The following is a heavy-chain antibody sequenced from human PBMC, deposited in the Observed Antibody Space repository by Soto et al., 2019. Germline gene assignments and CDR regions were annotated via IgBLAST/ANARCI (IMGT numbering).Heavy chain of an antibody. V-gene: IGHV4-39*01. CDR2: LFYRGST. Sequence: PSETLSLTCTVSGGSFSSSSYYWGWIRQPPGKGLEWIGSLFYRGSTYYNPSLKSRVTISVDTSKNHFSLKLTSVTAADTAVYYCARPLWGGATKDYWGQGTLVTVSS. CDR1: GGSFSSSSYY. CDR3: ARPLWGGATKDY. J-gene: IGHJ4*02. D-gene: IGHD1-26*01.